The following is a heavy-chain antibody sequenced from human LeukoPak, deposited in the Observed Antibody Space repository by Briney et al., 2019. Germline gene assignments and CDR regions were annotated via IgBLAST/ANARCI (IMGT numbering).Heavy chain of an antibody. CDR3: PRQAPVVNKASHFDS. CDR1: GGSIDNNYYY. Sequence: SETLSLTCSVSGGSIDNNYYYWGWIRQPPGKGLEWIGSIYHNGSPHYNPSLKSRITIAIDTSENQFSLKVTSPTAADTGVYYCPRQAPVVNKASHFDSWGQGTLVTVSS. CDR2: IYHNGSP. J-gene: IGHJ4*02. V-gene: IGHV4-39*01.